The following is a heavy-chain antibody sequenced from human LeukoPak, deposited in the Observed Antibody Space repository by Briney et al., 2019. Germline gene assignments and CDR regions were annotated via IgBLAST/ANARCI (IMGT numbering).Heavy chain of an antibody. V-gene: IGHV3-23*01. CDR1: GFTFSSYA. CDR3: VISAPPLLYGMVV. D-gene: IGHD2-15*01. J-gene: IGHJ6*02. CDR2: ISGSGGST. Sequence: PGGPLRLSCAASGFTFSSYAMSWVRQAPGKGLEWVSAISGSGGSTYYADSVKGRFTISRDNSKNTLYLQMNSLRAEDTAVYYCVISAPPLLYGMVVWGQGTTVTVSS.